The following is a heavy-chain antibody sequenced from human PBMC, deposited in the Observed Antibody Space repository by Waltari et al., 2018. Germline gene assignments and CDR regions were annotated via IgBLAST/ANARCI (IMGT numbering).Heavy chain of an antibody. CDR2: IIPSCGTA. CDR3: AREGPGPWYFDL. V-gene: IGHV1-69*05. Sequence: QVQLVQSGAEVKKPGSSVKVSCKASGGTFSSYAISWVRQAPGQGLEGMGGIIPSCGTANYAQKCQGRVTITTDESTSTAYMELSSLRSEDTAVYYCAREGPGPWYFDLWGRGTLVTVSS. CDR1: GGTFSSYA. J-gene: IGHJ2*01.